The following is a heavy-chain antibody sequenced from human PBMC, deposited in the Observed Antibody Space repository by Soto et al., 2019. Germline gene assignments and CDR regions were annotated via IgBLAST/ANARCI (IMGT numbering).Heavy chain of an antibody. CDR2: INHSGST. CDR1: GGSFSGYY. D-gene: IGHD2-15*01. Sequence: SETLSLTRAVYGGSFSGYYWSWIRQPPGKGLEWIGEINHSGSTNYNPSLKSRVTISVDTSKNQFSLKLSSVTAADTAVYYCARLRCSGGSCYPGPYYYYYMDVWGKGTTVTVSS. CDR3: ARLRCSGGSCYPGPYYYYYMDV. V-gene: IGHV4-34*01. J-gene: IGHJ6*03.